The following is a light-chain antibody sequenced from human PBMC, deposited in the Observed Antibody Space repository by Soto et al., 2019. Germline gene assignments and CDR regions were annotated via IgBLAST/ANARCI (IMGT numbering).Light chain of an antibody. V-gene: IGKV3-15*01. CDR2: ATS. Sequence: EIVMTQYPATLSVSPGERASLSCRASQSVSSNLAWYQQKPGQTPRLLIYATSTRATGIPARFSGSGSGTEFTLTISSLQSEDFAVYYCQHYNNWPLTFGGGTKVDIK. CDR1: QSVSSN. J-gene: IGKJ4*01. CDR3: QHYNNWPLT.